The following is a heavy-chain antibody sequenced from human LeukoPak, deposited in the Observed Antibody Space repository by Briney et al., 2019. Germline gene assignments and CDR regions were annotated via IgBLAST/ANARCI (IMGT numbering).Heavy chain of an antibody. CDR2: IYGDGSFT. CDR3: AKGSSRFPAADYYYYGMDV. D-gene: IGHD2-2*01. V-gene: IGHV3-74*01. J-gene: IGHJ6*02. Sequence: GGSLRLSCAASGFTFSNFWMHWVRQAPGKGLVWVALIYGDGSFTRYADSVKGRFTISRDNAKNTVYLQMNSLRVEDTAVYYCAKGSSRFPAADYYYYGMDVWGQGTTVTVSS. CDR1: GFTFSNFW.